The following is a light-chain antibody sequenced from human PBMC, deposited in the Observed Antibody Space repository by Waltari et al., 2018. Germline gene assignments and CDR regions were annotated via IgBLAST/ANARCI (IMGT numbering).Light chain of an antibody. V-gene: IGKV1-27*01. CDR2: AAS. CDR1: QGISNY. CDR3: QKYNSAPVTWT. J-gene: IGKJ1*01. Sequence: DIQMTHSPSPLSASVGDRVPLTCRASQGISNYLAWYQQKTGKVPKLLIYAASTLQSGVPSRFSGSGSGTDFTLTISSLQPEDVATYYCQKYNSAPVTWTFGQGTKVEIK.